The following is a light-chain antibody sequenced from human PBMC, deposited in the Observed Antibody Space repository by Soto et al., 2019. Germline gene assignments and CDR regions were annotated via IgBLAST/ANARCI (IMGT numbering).Light chain of an antibody. CDR3: AAWYDSLNGVF. Sequence: QSVLTQPPSASGTPGQRVTISCSGSSSNIGSHTVNWYQQLPGTAPRLLIYNTYYRPSGVPDRFSGSKSGTSASLASSGLQSEYEADYYGAAWYDSLNGVFFGGGTKLTVL. J-gene: IGLJ2*01. CDR1: SSNIGSHT. CDR2: NTY. V-gene: IGLV1-44*01.